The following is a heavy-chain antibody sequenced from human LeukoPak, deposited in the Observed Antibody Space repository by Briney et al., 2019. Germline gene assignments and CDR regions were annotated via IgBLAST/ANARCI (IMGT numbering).Heavy chain of an antibody. CDR1: GFTFSGYW. Sequence: GGSLGLSCVASGFTFSGYWMSWVRQAPGKGLEWMANIKQDGSEKYYVDSVKGRFTISRDNAKNSLYLQMNSLRAEDTAVYYCARGTYYYGSGSPETGYWGQGTLVTVSS. CDR2: IKQDGSEK. V-gene: IGHV3-7*03. CDR3: ARGTYYYGSGSPETGY. J-gene: IGHJ4*02. D-gene: IGHD3-10*01.